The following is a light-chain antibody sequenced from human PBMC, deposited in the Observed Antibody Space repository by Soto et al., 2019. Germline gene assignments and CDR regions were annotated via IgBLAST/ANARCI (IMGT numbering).Light chain of an antibody. V-gene: IGLV1-44*01. CDR2: RNN. J-gene: IGLJ1*01. Sequence: QAVVTQPPSASGTPGQRVTISCSRSSSNIGSNTVNWYKQLPGTAPKLLIYRNNERPSGVPDRFSGSKSGTSASLAISGLQSEDEADYYCAGWDDSLNGYVFGTGTKVTVL. CDR3: AGWDDSLNGYV. CDR1: SSNIGSNT.